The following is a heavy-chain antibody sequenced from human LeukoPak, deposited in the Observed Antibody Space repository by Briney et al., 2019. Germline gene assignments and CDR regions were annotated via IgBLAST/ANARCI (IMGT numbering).Heavy chain of an antibody. J-gene: IGHJ4*02. Sequence: QTGGSLRLSCAASGFTFDDYAMHWVRQAPGKGLEWVSGISWNSGSIGYADSVKGRFTISRDNAKNSLYLQMNSLRAEDTALYYCAKDITVFEQQLAYWGQGTLVTVSS. D-gene: IGHD6-13*01. CDR3: AKDITVFEQQLAY. V-gene: IGHV3-9*01. CDR1: GFTFDDYA. CDR2: ISWNSGSI.